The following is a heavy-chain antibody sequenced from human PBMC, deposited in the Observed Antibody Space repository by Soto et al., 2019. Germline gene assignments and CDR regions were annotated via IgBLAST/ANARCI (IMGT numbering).Heavy chain of an antibody. CDR3: ARLVGRGYYDILTGYWYFDY. CDR1: GGSISSSSYY. V-gene: IGHV4-39*01. D-gene: IGHD3-9*01. J-gene: IGHJ4*02. CDR2: IYYSGST. Sequence: SETLSLTCTVSGGSISSSSYYWGGLRQPPGKGLEWIGSIYYSGSTYYNPSLKSRVTISVDTSKNQSSLKLSSVTAADTAVYYCARLVGRGYYDILTGYWYFDYWGQGTLVTVSS.